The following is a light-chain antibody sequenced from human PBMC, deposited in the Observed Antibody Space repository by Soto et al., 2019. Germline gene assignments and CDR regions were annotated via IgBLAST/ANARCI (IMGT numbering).Light chain of an antibody. CDR2: DVT. V-gene: IGLV2-11*01. CDR3: CSYAGSYTFYV. Sequence: QSVLTQPRSVSGSPGQSVTISCSGTSSDVGGYNYVSWYQQYPGAAPKLMIYDVTMRPSGVPYRFSGSKSGNTASLTISGLQAEDEADYYCCSYAGSYTFYVFGGGTQLTVL. J-gene: IGLJ7*01. CDR1: SSDVGGYNY.